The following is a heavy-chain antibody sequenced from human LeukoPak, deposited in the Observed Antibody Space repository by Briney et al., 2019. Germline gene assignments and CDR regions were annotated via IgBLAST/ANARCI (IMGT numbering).Heavy chain of an antibody. Sequence: SQTLSLTCTVSGGSISSGGYYWSWIRQHPGKGLEWIGYIYYSGSTYYNPSLKSQVTISVDTSKNQFSLKLSSVTAADTAVYYCARPLESDPNWYFDLWGRGTLVTVSS. CDR2: IYYSGST. J-gene: IGHJ2*01. V-gene: IGHV4-31*01. CDR1: GGSISSGGYY. CDR3: ARPLESDPNWYFDL.